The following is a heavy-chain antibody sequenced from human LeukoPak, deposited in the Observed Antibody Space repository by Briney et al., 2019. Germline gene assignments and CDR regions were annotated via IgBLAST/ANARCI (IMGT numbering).Heavy chain of an antibody. CDR1: GDSNSRYY. Sequence: PSETLSLTCTVSGDSNSRYYWSWIRQPPGKGLEWIGYISYSGNTNYNPSLNSRTNTSVDTSKNQFSLKLTSVTAADTAVYYCARGGYSYGRYGYFDYWGQGTLVTVSS. V-gene: IGHV4-59*01. J-gene: IGHJ4*02. CDR3: ARGGYSYGRYGYFDY. D-gene: IGHD5-18*01. CDR2: ISYSGNT.